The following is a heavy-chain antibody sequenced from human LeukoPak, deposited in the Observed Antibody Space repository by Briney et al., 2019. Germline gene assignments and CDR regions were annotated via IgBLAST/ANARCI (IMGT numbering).Heavy chain of an antibody. Sequence: SETLSLTCTVSGGSINAYYWSWIRQHPAKGLEWIAYVRDNGENNYNPSLKSRRAISVDTANNQHSLRLHFFTAAATAIYYCARQPANTAAFDIWGLGTMVTVSS. CDR2: VRDNGEN. CDR1: GGSINAYY. D-gene: IGHD5-18*01. CDR3: ARQPANTAAFDI. V-gene: IGHV4-59*08. J-gene: IGHJ3*02.